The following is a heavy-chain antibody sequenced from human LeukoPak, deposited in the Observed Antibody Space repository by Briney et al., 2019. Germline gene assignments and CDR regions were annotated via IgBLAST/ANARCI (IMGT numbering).Heavy chain of an antibody. Sequence: SETLSLTCTVSGGSISSYYWSWIRQPPGKGLEWIGYIYYSGSTNYNPSLKSRVTISLDTSKNQFSLKMTSVTAADTAVYYCARGAYCSGGSCPEIFDYWGQGTLVTVSS. V-gene: IGHV4-59*01. CDR2: IYYSGST. D-gene: IGHD2-15*01. J-gene: IGHJ4*02. CDR1: GGSISSYY. CDR3: ARGAYCSGGSCPEIFDY.